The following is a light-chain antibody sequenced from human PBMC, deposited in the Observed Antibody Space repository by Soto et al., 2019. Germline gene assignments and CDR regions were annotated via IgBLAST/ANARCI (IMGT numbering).Light chain of an antibody. V-gene: IGLV2-14*03. J-gene: IGLJ1*01. CDR2: DVT. CDR3: SSYTTSNTRQIV. CDR1: SSDVGGYNY. Sequence: QSALTQPASVSGSPGQSITISCTGTSSDVGGYNYVSWYQHHPGKATKLIIYDVTSRPSGVSIRFSGSKSDNTASLTISWLQPEDEADYHCSSYTTSNTRQIVFGTGTKVTVL.